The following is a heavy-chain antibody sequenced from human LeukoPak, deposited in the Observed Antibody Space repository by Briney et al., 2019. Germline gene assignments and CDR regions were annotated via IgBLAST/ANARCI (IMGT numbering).Heavy chain of an antibody. CDR3: AKERTSSGYFDY. V-gene: IGHV3-23*01. CDR2: ISASGGST. D-gene: IGHD6-19*01. J-gene: IGHJ4*02. Sequence: GGSLRLSCAASGFTFSDYYMSWIRQAPGKGLEWVSAISASGGSTYYADSMKGRFTISRDNSKNTLYLQMNSLRAEDTAVYYCAKERTSSGYFDYWGQGTLVTVSS. CDR1: GFTFSDYY.